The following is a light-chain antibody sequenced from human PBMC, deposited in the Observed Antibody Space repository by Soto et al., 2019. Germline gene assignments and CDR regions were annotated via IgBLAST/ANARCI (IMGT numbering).Light chain of an antibody. Sequence: QSALTKSPSESGSPGQSVTISCTGTSSDVGANNYVSWYQQHPGKAPKLMIYEVTKRPSGVPDRFSGSKSGNTASLTVSGLQAEDEADYYCSSYAGANRVFGTGTKLTVL. V-gene: IGLV2-8*01. J-gene: IGLJ1*01. CDR1: SSDVGANNY. CDR3: SSYAGANRV. CDR2: EVT.